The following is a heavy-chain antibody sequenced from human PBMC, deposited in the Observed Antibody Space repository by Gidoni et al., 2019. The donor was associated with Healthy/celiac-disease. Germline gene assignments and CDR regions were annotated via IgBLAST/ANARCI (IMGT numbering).Heavy chain of an antibody. D-gene: IGHD2-2*01. CDR2: ISGSGGST. V-gene: IGHV3-23*01. CDR1: GFTFRRYA. J-gene: IGHJ5*02. CDR3: AKDLGDIVVVGWFDP. Sequence: EVQLLESGCGLVQPGGSLRLSCAASGFTFRRYAMRWVRQAPGKGLEWVSAISGSGGSTYYADTGKGRFTISRENAKNTLYLKMNSLRAEDTAVYYCAKDLGDIVVVGWFDPWGQGTLVTVSS.